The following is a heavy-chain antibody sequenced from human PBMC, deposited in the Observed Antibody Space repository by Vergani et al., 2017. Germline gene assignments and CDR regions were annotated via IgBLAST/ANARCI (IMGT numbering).Heavy chain of an antibody. V-gene: IGHV5-51*01. CDR3: ARWRYCSGGSCYGTEYFQH. J-gene: IGHJ1*01. CDR1: GYSFTSYW. Sequence: VQLVQSGAEVKKPGESLKISCKGSGYSFTSYWIGWVRQMPGKGLEWMGIIYPGDSDTRYSPSFQGQVTISADKSISTAYLQWSSLKASDTAMYYCARWRYCSGGSCYGTEYFQHWGQGTLVTVSS. D-gene: IGHD2-15*01. CDR2: IYPGDSDT.